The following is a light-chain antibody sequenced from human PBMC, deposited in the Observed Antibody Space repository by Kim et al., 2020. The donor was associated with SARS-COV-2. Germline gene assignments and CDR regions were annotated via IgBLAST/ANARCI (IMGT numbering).Light chain of an antibody. CDR3: NSRGSNDNVL. Sequence: VALGQTVRSTCQGDSLRSYYATWYQQKPVQAPIVVIYGKNNRPSGIPDRFSGSSSGDTASLTITGTQAGDEADYYCNSRGSNDNVLFGGGTQLTVL. CDR1: SLRSYY. CDR2: GKN. J-gene: IGLJ2*01. V-gene: IGLV3-19*01.